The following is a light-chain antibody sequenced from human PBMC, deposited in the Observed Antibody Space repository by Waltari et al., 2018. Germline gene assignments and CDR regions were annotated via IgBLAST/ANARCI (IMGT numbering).Light chain of an antibody. Sequence: QSALTQPASVSGSPGQSITISCPGTSSDVGGYNYVPWYQQLPGNAPKLMIYDVTRWPSGVSNRFSGSKSGNTASLTIFGLQAEDEADYYCASYTSTRTVIFGGGTRVTVL. CDR2: DVT. CDR1: SSDVGGYNY. V-gene: IGLV2-14*01. J-gene: IGLJ2*01. CDR3: ASYTSTRTVI.